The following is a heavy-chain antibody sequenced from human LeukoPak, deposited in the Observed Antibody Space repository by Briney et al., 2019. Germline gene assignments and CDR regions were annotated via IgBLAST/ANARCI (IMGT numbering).Heavy chain of an antibody. Sequence: GESLKISCKGSGYSFTSYWISWVRQMPGKGLEWMGRIDPSDSYTNYSPSFQGHVTISADKSISTAYLQWSSLKASDTAMYYCAYQRSIAAAGKYYWGQGTLVTVSS. D-gene: IGHD6-13*01. CDR3: AYQRSIAAAGKYY. CDR2: IDPSDSYT. V-gene: IGHV5-10-1*01. CDR1: GYSFTSYW. J-gene: IGHJ4*02.